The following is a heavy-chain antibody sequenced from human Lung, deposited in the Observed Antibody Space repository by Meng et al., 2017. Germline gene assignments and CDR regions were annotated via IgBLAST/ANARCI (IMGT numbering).Heavy chain of an antibody. Sequence: QVQLVQSGAEVMKPGASLQVSCETSGYIFTDFQIHWVRQAPGQGLEWMGRITPNSGGANYAQKFQGRVTMTRDTSIRTAYMDLSRLTSDDTAIYYCARDRDGYASFDHFGQGTLVTVSS. CDR1: GYIFTDFQ. J-gene: IGHJ4*02. V-gene: IGHV1-2*06. CDR3: ARDRDGYASFDH. CDR2: ITPNSGGA. D-gene: IGHD5-24*01.